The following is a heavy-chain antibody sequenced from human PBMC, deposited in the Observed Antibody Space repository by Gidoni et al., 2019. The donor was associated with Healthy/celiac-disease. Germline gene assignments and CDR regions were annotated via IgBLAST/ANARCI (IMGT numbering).Heavy chain of an antibody. CDR1: GSSTSSGYY. CDR3: ARGGYFDWLLYPSY. CDR2: IYHSGST. Sequence: QLQQSGPGLVKPPAAPPSPCTVSGSSTSSGYYWGRIRQPPGKGLEWIGSIYHSGSTYYNPSLKSRVTISVDTSKNQFSLKLSSVTAADTAVYYCARGGYFDWLLYPSYWGQGTLVTVSS. D-gene: IGHD3-9*01. V-gene: IGHV4-38-2*02. J-gene: IGHJ4*02.